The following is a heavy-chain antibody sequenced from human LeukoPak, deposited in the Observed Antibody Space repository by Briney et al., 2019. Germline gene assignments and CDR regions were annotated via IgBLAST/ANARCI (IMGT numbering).Heavy chain of an antibody. CDR2: ISYDGSNK. D-gene: IGHD4-11*01. Sequence: GGSLRLSCAASGFTFSSYAMHWVRQAPGKGLEWVAVISYDGSNKYYADSVKGRFTISRDNSKNTLYLQMNSLRAEDTAVYYCASDYSNYAGLEGYWGQGTLVTVSS. CDR3: ASDYSNYAGLEGY. V-gene: IGHV3-30-3*01. CDR1: GFTFSSYA. J-gene: IGHJ4*02.